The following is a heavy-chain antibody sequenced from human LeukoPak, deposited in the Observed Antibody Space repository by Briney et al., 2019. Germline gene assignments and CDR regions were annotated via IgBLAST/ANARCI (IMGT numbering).Heavy chain of an antibody. J-gene: IGHJ5*02. V-gene: IGHV4-34*04. CDR1: GGSFSGYY. Sequence: PSETLSLTCAVYGGSFSGYYWSWIRQPPGKGLEWIGEINHSGSTNHNPSLKSRATISVDTSKNQFSLKLSSVTAADTAVYYCARGLTMVRGVIITGWFGPWGQGTLVTVSS. D-gene: IGHD3-10*01. CDR2: INHSGST. CDR3: ARGLTMVRGVIITGWFGP.